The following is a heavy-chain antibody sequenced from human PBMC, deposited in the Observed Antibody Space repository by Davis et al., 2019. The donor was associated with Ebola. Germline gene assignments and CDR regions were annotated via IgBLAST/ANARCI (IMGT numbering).Heavy chain of an antibody. CDR3: AKDRDIVVVVAATPGGNFDY. Sequence: GESLKISCVASEFTFRDYSINWIRQAPGKGLEWMSIISHDGSNRFYADSVKGRFTVSRDNSKNTLYLQMNSLRAEDTAVYYCAKDRDIVVVVAATPGGNFDYWGQGTLVTVSS. V-gene: IGHV3-30*07. D-gene: IGHD2-15*01. CDR1: EFTFRDYS. J-gene: IGHJ4*02. CDR2: ISHDGSNR.